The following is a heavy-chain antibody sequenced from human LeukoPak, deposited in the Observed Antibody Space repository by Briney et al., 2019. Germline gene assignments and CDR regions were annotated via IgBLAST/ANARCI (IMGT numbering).Heavy chain of an antibody. CDR2: INHRGST. V-gene: IGHV4-34*01. D-gene: IGHD3-10*01. CDR3: ARQGTRYYFDY. J-gene: IGHJ4*02. CDR1: GGSFSGYY. Sequence: SETLSLTCAVYGGSFSGYYWSWIRQPPGKGLEWIGEINHRGSTNYNPSLKSRVTMSVDTSKNQFSLKLSSVTAADTAVYYCARQGTRYYFDYWGQGTLVTVSS.